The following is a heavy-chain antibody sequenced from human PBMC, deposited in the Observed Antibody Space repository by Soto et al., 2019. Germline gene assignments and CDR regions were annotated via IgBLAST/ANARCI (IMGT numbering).Heavy chain of an antibody. Sequence: EVQLLESGGGLVQPGGSLSLSGAASGFSFNFYVMTWVRQAPGKGLEWVAGMSGSGGHKYYADSVKGRFTVSRDNSNSTLFLQMNSLRTEDTAVYYCARAVTQYFDSWGQGTLVTVSS. CDR2: MSGSGGHK. J-gene: IGHJ4*02. V-gene: IGHV3-23*01. CDR1: GFSFNFYV. CDR3: ARAVTQYFDS.